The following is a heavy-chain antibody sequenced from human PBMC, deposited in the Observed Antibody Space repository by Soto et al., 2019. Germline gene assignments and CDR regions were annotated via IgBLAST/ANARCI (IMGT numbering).Heavy chain of an antibody. Sequence: EVQLVESGGGLVQPGGSLGLSCAASGFTFSSYSMNWVRQAPGKGLEWVSYISSSSSTIYYADSVKGRFTISRDNTKNSLYLQMNSLRADDTAVYYCARIGRLRWGDYWGQGTLVTVSS. CDR1: GFTFSSYS. D-gene: IGHD4-17*01. J-gene: IGHJ4*02. V-gene: IGHV3-48*01. CDR3: ARIGRLRWGDY. CDR2: ISSSSSTI.